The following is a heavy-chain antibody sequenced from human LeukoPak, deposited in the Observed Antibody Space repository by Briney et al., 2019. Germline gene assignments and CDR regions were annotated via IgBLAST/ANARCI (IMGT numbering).Heavy chain of an antibody. CDR1: GFTFISYS. CDR2: ISSGGTFM. CDR3: AREPTGDY. Sequence: PGGSLRLSCSASGFTFISYSINWVRPAPGKGLEWVSSISSGGTFMYYADSVKGRFTISRGNAKKSVFLQMNSLRAEDSAVYYSAREPTGDYWGQGMLVTVSS. V-gene: IGHV3-21*01. J-gene: IGHJ4*02. D-gene: IGHD1-1*01.